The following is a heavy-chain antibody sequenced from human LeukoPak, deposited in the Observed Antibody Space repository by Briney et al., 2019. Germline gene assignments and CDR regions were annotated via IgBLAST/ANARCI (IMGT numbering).Heavy chain of an antibody. CDR2: IFAADSDT. CDR3: ARSMGTSTSWYSIGPSDY. D-gene: IGHD2-2*01. CDR1: GYSFTSFW. J-gene: IGHJ4*02. Sequence: GESLKISCKGSGYSFTSFWIAWVRQMPGKGLEWMGIIFAADSDTRYSPSFQGQVTISADKSINTAYLQWSSLKASDTVMYYCARSMGTSTSWYSIGPSDYWGQGTLVTVSS. V-gene: IGHV5-51*01.